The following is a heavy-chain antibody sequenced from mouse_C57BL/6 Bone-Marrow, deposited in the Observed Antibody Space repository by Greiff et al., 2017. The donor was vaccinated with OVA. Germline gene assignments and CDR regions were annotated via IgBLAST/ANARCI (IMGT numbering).Heavy chain of an antibody. V-gene: IGHV1-82*01. CDR1: GYAFSSSW. CDR2: IYPGDGDT. J-gene: IGHJ4*01. CDR3: ARDGNTVVATRGNAMDY. Sequence: VKLMESGPELVKPGASVKISCKASGYAFSSSWMNWVKQRPGKGLEWIGRIYPGDGDTNYNGKFKGKATLTADKSSSTAYMQLSSLTSEDSAVYFCARDGNTVVATRGNAMDYWGQGTSVTVSS. D-gene: IGHD1-1*01.